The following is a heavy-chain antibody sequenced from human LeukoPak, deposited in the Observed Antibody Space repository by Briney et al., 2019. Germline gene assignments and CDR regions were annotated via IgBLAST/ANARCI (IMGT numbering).Heavy chain of an antibody. J-gene: IGHJ4*02. V-gene: IGHV3-9*01. CDR3: AKDVESGVLWFGGIDN. Sequence: GGSLRLSCAASGFTFDDYAMHWVRQAPGKGLEWVSGISWNGGSIGYAGSVKGRFTISRDNAKNSLYLQLNSLRPEDTALYYCAKDVESGVLWFGGIDNWGQGTLVTVSS. D-gene: IGHD3-10*01. CDR2: ISWNGGSI. CDR1: GFTFDDYA.